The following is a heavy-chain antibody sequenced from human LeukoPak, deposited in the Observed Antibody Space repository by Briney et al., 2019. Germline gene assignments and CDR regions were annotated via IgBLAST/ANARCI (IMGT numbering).Heavy chain of an antibody. CDR1: GDFISSSNW. D-gene: IGHD3-22*01. V-gene: IGHV4-4*02. CDR3: ARLDYYDSSGQPPFDY. Sequence: SETLSLTCAVSGDFISSSNWWSWVRQPPGKGLEWIGEMYHSGSTNYNPSLKSRVTISLDKSKNQFSLKLSSVTAADTAVYYCARLDYYDSSGQPPFDYWGQGTLVTVSS. CDR2: MYHSGST. J-gene: IGHJ4*02.